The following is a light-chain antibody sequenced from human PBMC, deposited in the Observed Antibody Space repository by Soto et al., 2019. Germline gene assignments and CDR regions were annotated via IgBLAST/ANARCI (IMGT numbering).Light chain of an antibody. V-gene: IGLV2-23*01. J-gene: IGLJ1*01. Sequence: QSVLTQPASVSGSPGQSITISCTGTSSDVGGYNLVSWYQQHPGKAPKLMIYEGSTRPSGVSNRFSGSKSGNTASLTISGLQAEDEADYYCCSYAGSSPYVFGTGTKVTVL. CDR3: CSYAGSSPYV. CDR1: SSDVGGYNL. CDR2: EGS.